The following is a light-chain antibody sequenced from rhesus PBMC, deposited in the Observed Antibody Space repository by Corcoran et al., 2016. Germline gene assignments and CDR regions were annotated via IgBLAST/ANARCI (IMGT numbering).Light chain of an antibody. CDR1: SSDIGGYNS. CDR2: DVI. J-gene: IGLJ1*01. CDR3: GSYRTVSTFI. V-gene: IGLV2-38*01. Sequence: QSVLTQPPSVSKSLGQSVTISCTGTSSDIGGYNSVTWYQQHPVTAPSLLIYDVIKRPSGVSERFSGSKSGNTASLTISGLQAEDEADYYCGSYRTVSTFIFGAGTRLTVL.